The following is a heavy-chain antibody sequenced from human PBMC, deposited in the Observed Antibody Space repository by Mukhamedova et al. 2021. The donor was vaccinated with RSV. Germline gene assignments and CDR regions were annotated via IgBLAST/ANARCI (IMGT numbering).Heavy chain of an antibody. D-gene: IGHD3-10*01. Sequence: SSYAMHWVRQAPGTGLEWVAVISYDGSNKYYADSVKGRFTISRDNSKNTLYLQMNSLRAEDTAVYYCARDKAMVRGVIFYWGQGT. CDR3: ARDKAMVRGVIFY. CDR1: SSYA. CDR2: ISYDGSNK. J-gene: IGHJ4*02. V-gene: IGHV3-30*04.